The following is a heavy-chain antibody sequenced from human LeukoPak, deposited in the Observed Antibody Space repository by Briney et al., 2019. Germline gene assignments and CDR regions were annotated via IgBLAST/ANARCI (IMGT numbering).Heavy chain of an antibody. V-gene: IGHV1-58*02. CDR2: IVVGSGNT. CDR3: AADRGVERLRYYYGMDV. J-gene: IGHJ6*02. D-gene: IGHD1-1*01. CDR1: GFTFTRSA. Sequence: ASVKVSCKASGFTFTRSAMQWVRQARGQRLEWIGWIVVGSGNTNYAQKFQERVTITRDMSISTAYMELSSLRSEDTAVYYCAADRGVERLRYYYGMDVWGQGTTVTVSS.